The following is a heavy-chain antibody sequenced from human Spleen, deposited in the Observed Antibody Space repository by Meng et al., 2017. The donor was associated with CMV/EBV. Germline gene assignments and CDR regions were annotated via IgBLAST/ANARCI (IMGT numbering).Heavy chain of an antibody. CDR3: AKLSGYYGSGDYVYFDY. J-gene: IGHJ4*02. CDR1: FHFSSDG. Sequence: FHFSSDGMGCVRQAPGKGLEWVAAISGGGGSTYYADSMKGRSTISRDNSKNTLYLQTNNLRAEDTAVYYCAKLSGYYGSGDYVYFDYWGQGTLVTVSS. CDR2: ISGGGGST. V-gene: IGHV3-23*01. D-gene: IGHD3-16*01.